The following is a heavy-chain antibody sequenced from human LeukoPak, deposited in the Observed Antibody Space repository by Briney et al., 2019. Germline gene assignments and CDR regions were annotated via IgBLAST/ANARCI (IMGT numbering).Heavy chain of an antibody. D-gene: IGHD6-6*01. Sequence: PSETLTLTCAVYGGSFSGYYWSWLRQPPGKGLEWIGEINHSGSTNYNPSLKSRVTISVDTSKNQFSLKLSSVTAADTAVYYCARGLFGSSSNDAFDIWGQGTMVTVSS. CDR3: ARGLFGSSSNDAFDI. CDR1: GGSFSGYY. CDR2: INHSGST. V-gene: IGHV4-34*01. J-gene: IGHJ3*02.